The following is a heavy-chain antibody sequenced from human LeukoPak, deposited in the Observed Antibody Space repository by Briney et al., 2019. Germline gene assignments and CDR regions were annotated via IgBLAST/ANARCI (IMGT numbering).Heavy chain of an antibody. J-gene: IGHJ6*02. CDR2: INPNSGGT. CDR1: GYTFTGYY. D-gene: IGHD3-22*01. Sequence: ASVKVCCKASGYTFTGYYMHWVRQAPGQGLEWMGWINPNSGGTNYAQRFQGRVTMTRDTSISTAYMELSRLRSDDTAVYYCARDLYYYDSSGYYYASIYYHGMDVWGQGTTVTASS. CDR3: ARDLYYYDSSGYYYASIYYHGMDV. V-gene: IGHV1-2*02.